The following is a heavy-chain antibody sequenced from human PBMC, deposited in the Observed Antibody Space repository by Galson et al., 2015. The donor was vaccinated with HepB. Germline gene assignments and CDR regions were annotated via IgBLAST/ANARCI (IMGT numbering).Heavy chain of an antibody. J-gene: IGHJ4*02. CDR3: ARVPGVEVNRGYFDF. CDR1: GDSVSTNSAA. D-gene: IGHD3-22*01. V-gene: IGHV6-1*01. Sequence: SAISGDSVSTNSAAWFWIRQSPSRGLEWLGRTYYRSKWYHDYAESVKGRIIINPDTSKNQFSLQLNSVTPDDTAVYYCARVPGVEVNRGYFDFWGQGTLVTVSS. CDR2: TYYRSKWYH.